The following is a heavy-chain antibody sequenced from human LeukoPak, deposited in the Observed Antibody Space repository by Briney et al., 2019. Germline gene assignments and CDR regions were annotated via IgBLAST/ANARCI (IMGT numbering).Heavy chain of an antibody. J-gene: IGHJ4*02. Sequence: ASVKVSCKASGGTFSSYAISWVRQAPGQGLEWMGGIIPIFGTANYAQKFQGRVTITADESTSTAYMELSSLRSEDTAVYYCARELWIAAAVRNPSLFDYWGQGTLVTVSS. CDR1: GGTFSSYA. CDR3: ARELWIAAAVRNPSLFDY. D-gene: IGHD6-13*01. CDR2: IIPIFGTA. V-gene: IGHV1-69*13.